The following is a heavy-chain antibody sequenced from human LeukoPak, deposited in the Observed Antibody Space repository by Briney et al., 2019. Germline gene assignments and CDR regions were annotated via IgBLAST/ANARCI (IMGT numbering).Heavy chain of an antibody. D-gene: IGHD2-15*01. Sequence: SETLSLTCSVCGGSVTSYYWNWVRQTPGKGLEWIGYISNSETTDYGPSFKCRVTLSLDTSKNQFSLKLSSVAAAHTGVYYCARGYCSDERCLVFPSWGQGTLVTVSS. V-gene: IGHV4-59*02. CDR3: ARGYCSDERCLVFPS. J-gene: IGHJ5*02. CDR1: GGSVTSYY. CDR2: ISNSETT.